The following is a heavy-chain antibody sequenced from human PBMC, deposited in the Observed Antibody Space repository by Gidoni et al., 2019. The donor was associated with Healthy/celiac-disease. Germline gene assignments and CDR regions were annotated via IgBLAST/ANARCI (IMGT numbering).Heavy chain of an antibody. CDR2: TRNKANSYTT. J-gene: IGHJ4*02. CDR1: GFTFGDHY. CDR3: ARGYYGSGSYYPFDY. D-gene: IGHD3-10*01. V-gene: IGHV3-72*01. Sequence: EVQLVESGGVLVQTGGSLRLSCAASGFTFGDHYMDWVRQAPGKGLEWVDRTRNKANSYTTEYAASVKGRFTISRDDSKNSLYLQMNSLKTEDTAVYYCARGYYGSGSYYPFDYWGQGTLVTVSS.